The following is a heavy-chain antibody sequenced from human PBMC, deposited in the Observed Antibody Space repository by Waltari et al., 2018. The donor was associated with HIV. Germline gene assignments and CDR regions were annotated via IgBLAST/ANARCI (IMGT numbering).Heavy chain of an antibody. J-gene: IGHJ6*02. CDR1: GGSISSSS. CDR3: ARGKRVGIVATTRLGGMDV. CDR2: IYYSGST. V-gene: IGHV4-59*01. D-gene: IGHD5-12*01. Sequence: QVQLQESGPGLVKPSETLSLTCTVSGGSISSSSWSWIRQPPGTGLEWIGYIYYSGSTNYNPSLKSRVTISVDTSKNQFSLKLSSVTAADTAVYYCARGKRVGIVATTRLGGMDVWGQGTTVTVSS.